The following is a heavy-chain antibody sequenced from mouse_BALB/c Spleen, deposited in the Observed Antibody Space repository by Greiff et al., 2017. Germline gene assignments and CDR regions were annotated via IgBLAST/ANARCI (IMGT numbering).Heavy chain of an antibody. CDR2: IDPANGNT. CDR3: ARSAGGGFFAY. Sequence: LVESGAELVKPGASVKLSCTASGFNIKDTYMHWVKQRPEQGLEWIGRIDPANGNTKYDPKFQGKATITADTSSNTAYLQLSSLTSEDTAVYYCARSAGGGFFAYWGQGTLVTVSA. J-gene: IGHJ3*01. CDR1: GFNIKDTY. V-gene: IGHV14-3*02.